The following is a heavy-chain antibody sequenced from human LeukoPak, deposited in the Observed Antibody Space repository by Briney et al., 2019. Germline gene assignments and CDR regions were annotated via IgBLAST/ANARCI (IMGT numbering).Heavy chain of an antibody. CDR1: GFTFSDYY. J-gene: IGHJ4*02. CDR2: ITSSGSYT. Sequence: PGGSLRLSCAASGFTFSDYYMSWIRQAPGKGLEWVSYITSSGSYTNYVDSVKGRFTISRDNANNSLFLQMNSLRAEDTAVYYCARGAYYFDYWGQGTLVTVSS. CDR3: ARGAYYFDY. V-gene: IGHV3-11*05.